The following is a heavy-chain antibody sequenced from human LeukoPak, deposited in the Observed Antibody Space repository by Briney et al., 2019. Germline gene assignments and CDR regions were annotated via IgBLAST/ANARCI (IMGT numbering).Heavy chain of an antibody. D-gene: IGHD7-27*01. Sequence: SETLSLTCAVYGWSFSGYYWSWIRQPPGKGLEWIGSIYYSGSTYYNPSLKSRVTISVDTSKNQFSLKLSSVTAADTAVYYCARAGDAFDIWGQGTMVTVSS. CDR1: GWSFSGYY. CDR2: IYYSGST. V-gene: IGHV4-34*01. CDR3: ARAGDAFDI. J-gene: IGHJ3*02.